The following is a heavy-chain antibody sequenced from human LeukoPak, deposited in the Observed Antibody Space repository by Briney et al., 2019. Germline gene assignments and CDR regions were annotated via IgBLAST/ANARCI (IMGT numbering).Heavy chain of an antibody. CDR2: IKCDIGGT. CDR3: VGSNWAAGAAFDS. V-gene: IGHV1-2*02. D-gene: IGHD6-13*01. CDR1: GYTFTAYD. Sequence: ASVNVSCKASGYTFTAYDMHWVRRAPGQGLEWMGGIKCDIGGTAHSPNYRGMVTMTRDTSISTAYMALTRLTSDDTAVYYCVGSNWAAGAAFDSWGQGTQVTVSS. J-gene: IGHJ4*02.